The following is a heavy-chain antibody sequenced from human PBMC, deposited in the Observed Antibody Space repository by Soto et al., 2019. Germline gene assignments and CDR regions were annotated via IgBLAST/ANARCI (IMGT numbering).Heavy chain of an antibody. V-gene: IGHV4-61*01. CDR3: ARVDNYAFWSGTPFDY. CDR1: GGSLSGGSYY. D-gene: IGHD3-3*01. Sequence: PSETLSLTCSVSGGSLSGGSYYWSWIRQPPGKGLEWVGYTYYTGSTNYHPSLKSRVSISLDMSKNQFSLKLSSVTAADTAVYYCARVDNYAFWSGTPFDYWGPGTLVTVSS. CDR2: TYYTGST. J-gene: IGHJ4*02.